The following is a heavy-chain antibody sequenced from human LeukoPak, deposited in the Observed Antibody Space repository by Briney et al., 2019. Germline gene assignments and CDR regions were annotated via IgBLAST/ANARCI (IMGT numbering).Heavy chain of an antibody. CDR3: ARISYSSGWYGYYYYYGMDV. Sequence: GGSLRLSCAASGFTVSSNYMSWVRQAPGKGLEWVSVIYSGGSTYYADSVKGRFTISRHNSKNTLYLQMNSLRAEDTAVYYCARISYSSGWYGYYYYYGMDVWGQGTTVTVSS. J-gene: IGHJ6*02. CDR1: GFTVSSNY. CDR2: IYSGGST. V-gene: IGHV3-53*04. D-gene: IGHD6-19*01.